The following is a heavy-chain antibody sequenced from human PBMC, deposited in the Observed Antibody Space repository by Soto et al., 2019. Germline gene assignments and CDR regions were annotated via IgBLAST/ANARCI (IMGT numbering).Heavy chain of an antibody. V-gene: IGHV4-34*01. CDR1: GGSFSGYY. J-gene: IGHJ6*02. D-gene: IGHD2-15*01. Sequence: SETLSLTCAVYGGSFSGYYLSWIRQPPGKGLEWIGEINHSGSTNYNPSLKSRVTISVDTSKNQFSLKLSSVTAADTAVYYCGGARRRYCSGGSCYPQIYYYGMDVWGQGTTVTVSS. CDR3: GGARRRYCSGGSCYPQIYYYGMDV. CDR2: INHSGST.